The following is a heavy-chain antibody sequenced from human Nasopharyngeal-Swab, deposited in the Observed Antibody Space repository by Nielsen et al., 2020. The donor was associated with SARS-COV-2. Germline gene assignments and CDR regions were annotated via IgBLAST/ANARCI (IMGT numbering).Heavy chain of an antibody. V-gene: IGHV1-69*01. CDR2: IIPIFGTA. D-gene: IGHD5-12*01. J-gene: IGHJ6*02. CDR3: ARWGVVATGSYYYYGMDV. Sequence: VRQAPGQGREWMGGIIPIFGTANYAQKFQGRVTITADESTSTAYMELSSLRSEDTAVYYCARWGVVATGSYYYYGMDVWGQGTTVTVSS.